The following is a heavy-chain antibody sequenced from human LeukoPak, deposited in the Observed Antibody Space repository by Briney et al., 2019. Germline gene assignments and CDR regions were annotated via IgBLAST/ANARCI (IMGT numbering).Heavy chain of an antibody. V-gene: IGHV3-33*01. CDR3: ASWGAGGNS. CDR2: IWYDGSNK. CDR1: GFTFISYG. D-gene: IGHD3-16*01. J-gene: IGHJ4*02. Sequence: GGSPILSCSASGFTFISYGMHWGRRAPGGGVEWVAVIWYDGSNKYYADSVKGRFTISRDNSKNTLYLQMNSLRAEDTAVYYCASWGAGGNSWGQGTLVTVSS.